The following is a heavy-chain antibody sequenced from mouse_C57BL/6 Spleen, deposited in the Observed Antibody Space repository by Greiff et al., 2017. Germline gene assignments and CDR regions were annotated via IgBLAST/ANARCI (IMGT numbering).Heavy chain of an antibody. D-gene: IGHD2-5*01. CDR1: GYTFTSYT. J-gene: IGHJ1*03. V-gene: IGHV1-4*01. CDR3: ARDVLAYYSNFYWYFDV. Sequence: VQLQQSGAELARPGASVKMPCKASGYTFTSYTMHWVKQRPGQGLEWIGYINPSSGYTNYNQKFKDKATLTADKSSSTAYMQLSSLTSEDSAVYYCARDVLAYYSNFYWYFDVWGTGTTVTVSS. CDR2: INPSSGYT.